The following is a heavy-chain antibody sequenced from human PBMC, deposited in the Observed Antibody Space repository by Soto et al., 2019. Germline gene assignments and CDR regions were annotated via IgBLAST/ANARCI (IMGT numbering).Heavy chain of an antibody. CDR2: ISAYNGNT. D-gene: IGHD2-2*01. V-gene: IGHV1-18*01. Sequence: QVPLVQSGAEVKKPGASVKVSCKASGYTFTSYGISWVRQAPGQGLEWMGWISAYNGNTKYVQKSQVRVTMTTDTPTSTVSMELRSQRSDETAGYYFRRDAAAALNHYWGQGALLTVSS. CDR3: RRDAAAALNHY. J-gene: IGHJ4*02. CDR1: GYTFTSYG.